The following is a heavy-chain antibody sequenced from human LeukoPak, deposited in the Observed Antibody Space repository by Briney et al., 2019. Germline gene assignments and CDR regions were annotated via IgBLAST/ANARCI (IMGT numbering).Heavy chain of an antibody. V-gene: IGHV4-59*01. CDR3: ARGNHDFWSGYYLTY. Sequence: SETLSLTCAVYGGSFSGYFWSWIRQPPGKGLEWIGYIYYSGSTNYNPSLKSRVTISVDTSKNQFSLKLSSVTAADTAVYYCARGNHDFWSGYYLTYWGQGTLVTVSS. CDR2: IYYSGST. D-gene: IGHD3-3*01. CDR1: GGSFSGYF. J-gene: IGHJ4*02.